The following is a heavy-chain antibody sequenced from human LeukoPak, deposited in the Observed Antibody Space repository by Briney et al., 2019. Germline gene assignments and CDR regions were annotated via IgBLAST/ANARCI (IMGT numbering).Heavy chain of an antibody. CDR1: GFTFSSYA. D-gene: IGHD3-3*01. CDR3: AKRRYDFWSGYDY. J-gene: IGHJ4*02. CDR2: ISGSGGST. Sequence: GGSLRLSCAASGFTFSSYAMSWVRQAPGKGLEWVSAISGSGGSTYYADSVKGRFTISRDNSKNTLCLQMNSLRAEDTAVYYCAKRRYDFWSGYDYWGQGTLVTVSS. V-gene: IGHV3-23*01.